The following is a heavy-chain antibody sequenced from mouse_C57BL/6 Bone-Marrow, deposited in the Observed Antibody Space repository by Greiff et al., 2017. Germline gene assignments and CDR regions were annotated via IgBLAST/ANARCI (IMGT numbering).Heavy chain of an antibody. Sequence: VQLQQSGPELVKPGASVKLSCKASGYTFTSYDINWVKQRPGQGLEWIGWIYPRDGSTKYNEKFKGKATLTVDTSSSTAYMELHSLTSEDSAVYFCARSGDYYGSSYTWFAYWGQGTLVTVSA. J-gene: IGHJ3*01. D-gene: IGHD1-1*01. V-gene: IGHV1-85*01. CDR2: IYPRDGST. CDR3: ARSGDYYGSSYTWFAY. CDR1: GYTFTSYD.